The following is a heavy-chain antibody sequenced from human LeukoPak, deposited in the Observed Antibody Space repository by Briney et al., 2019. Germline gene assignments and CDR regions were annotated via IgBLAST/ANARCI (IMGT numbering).Heavy chain of an antibody. V-gene: IGHV4-34*01. CDR1: GGSFSGYY. CDR3: ARHGQRYYDSSGYIDY. D-gene: IGHD3-22*01. Sequence: NTSETLSLTCAVYGGSFSGYYWSWIRQPPGKGLEWIGEINHSGSTNYNPSLKSRVTISVDTSKNQFSLKLSSVTAADTAVYYCARHGQRYYDSSGYIDYWGQGTLVTVSS. CDR2: INHSGST. J-gene: IGHJ4*02.